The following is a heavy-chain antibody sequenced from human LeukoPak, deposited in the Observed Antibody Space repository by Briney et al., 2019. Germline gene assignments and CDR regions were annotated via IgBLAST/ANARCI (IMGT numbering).Heavy chain of an antibody. CDR1: GFPFSSYT. Sequence: GGSLRLSCAASGFPFSSYTMNWVRQAPGKGLEWVSYISGSSSTIYYTDSVKGRLTISRDNAERSLYLQMNSLRDEDTAVYYCARDSHNSGLPGYWGQGTLVTVSS. CDR3: ARDSHNSGLPGY. J-gene: IGHJ4*02. CDR2: ISGSSSTI. V-gene: IGHV3-48*02. D-gene: IGHD6-19*01.